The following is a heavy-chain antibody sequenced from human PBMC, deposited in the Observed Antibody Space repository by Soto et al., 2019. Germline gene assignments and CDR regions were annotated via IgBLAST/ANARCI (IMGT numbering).Heavy chain of an antibody. CDR2: INPNSGGT. V-gene: IGHV1-2*02. D-gene: IGHD3-10*01. Sequence: GASVKVSCKASGYTFTGYYMHWVRQAPGQGLEWMGWINPNSGGTNYAQKFQGRVTITADKSTSTAYMELSSLRSEDTAVYYCARDLEPHYYGSGSYYYYYYMDVWGKGTTVTVSS. CDR1: GYTFTGYY. J-gene: IGHJ6*03. CDR3: ARDLEPHYYGSGSYYYYYYMDV.